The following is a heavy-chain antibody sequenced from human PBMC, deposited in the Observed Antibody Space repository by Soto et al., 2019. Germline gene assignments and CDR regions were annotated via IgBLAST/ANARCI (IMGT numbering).Heavy chain of an antibody. CDR3: AAVSRGSGYYDY. CDR1: VFTFTSSA. J-gene: IGHJ4*02. V-gene: IGHV1-58*01. Sequence: SVKVSCKASVFTFTSSAVQWVREARGQRLEWIGWIVVDSRNTNYPQKFQERVTITRDMSTSTDYMELSSLRSQDTAVYYCAAVSRGSGYYDYWGQGTLVTVSS. D-gene: IGHD3-3*01. CDR2: IVVDSRNT.